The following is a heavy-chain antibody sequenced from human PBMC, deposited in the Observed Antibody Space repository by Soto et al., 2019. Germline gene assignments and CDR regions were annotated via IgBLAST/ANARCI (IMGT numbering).Heavy chain of an antibody. V-gene: IGHV3-73*01. D-gene: IGHD2-8*01. CDR3: TRSLVLMVYAPLPDAFDI. CDR1: GFTFSGSA. Sequence: PGGSLRLSCAASGFTFSGSAMHWVRQASGKGLEWVGRIRSKANSYATAYAASVKGRFTISRDDSKNTAYLQMNSLKTEDTAVYYCTRSLVLMVYAPLPDAFDIWGQGTMVTVSS. CDR2: IRSKANSYAT. J-gene: IGHJ3*02.